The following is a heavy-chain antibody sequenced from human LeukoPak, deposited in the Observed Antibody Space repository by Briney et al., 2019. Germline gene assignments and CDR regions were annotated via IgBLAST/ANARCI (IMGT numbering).Heavy chain of an antibody. CDR1: GGSFSGYY. CDR2: INHSGST. Sequence: SETLSLTCAVYGGSFSGYYWSWIRQPPGKGLEWIGEINHSGSTNYNPSLKSRVTISVDKSKNQFSLKLSSVTAADTAVYYCARSGATRGFSFWWFDPWGQGTLVTVSS. D-gene: IGHD1-26*01. CDR3: ARSGATRGFSFWWFDP. V-gene: IGHV4-34*01. J-gene: IGHJ5*02.